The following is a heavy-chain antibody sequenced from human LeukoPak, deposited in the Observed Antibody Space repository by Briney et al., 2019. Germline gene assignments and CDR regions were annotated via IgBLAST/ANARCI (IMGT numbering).Heavy chain of an antibody. CDR2: IYTSGST. V-gene: IGHV4-4*07. CDR3: AREGLAAAGSWLPAFDI. CDR1: GGSISSYY. D-gene: IGHD6-13*01. Sequence: SETLSLTCTVSGGSISSYYWSWIRQAAGKGLEWIRRIYTSGSTNYNPSLKSRVTMSVDTSKNQFSLKLSSVTAADTAVYYCAREGLAAAGSWLPAFDIWGQGTMVTVSS. J-gene: IGHJ3*02.